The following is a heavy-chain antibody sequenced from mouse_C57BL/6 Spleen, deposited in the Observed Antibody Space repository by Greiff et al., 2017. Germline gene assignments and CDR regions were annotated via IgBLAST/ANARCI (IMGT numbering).Heavy chain of an antibody. CDR3: TGGRGTRGYFDV. CDR1: GFTFSSYA. V-gene: IGHV5-9-1*02. J-gene: IGHJ1*03. Sequence: EVKLVESGEGLVKPGGSLKLSCAASGFTFSSYAMSWVRPTPEKRLEWVAYISSGGDYIYYADTVKGRFTISRDNARNTLYLQMISLKSEDAAMYYCTGGRGTRGYFDVWGTGTTVTVSS. D-gene: IGHD2-14*01. CDR2: ISSGGDYI.